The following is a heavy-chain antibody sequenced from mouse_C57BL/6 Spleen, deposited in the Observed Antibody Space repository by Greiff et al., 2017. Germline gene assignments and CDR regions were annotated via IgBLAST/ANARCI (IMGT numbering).Heavy chain of an antibody. D-gene: IGHD2-4*01. CDR1: GYTFTSYW. CDR3: ARQHYDSFAY. Sequence: QVQLQQPGAELVKPGASVKMSCKASGYTFTSYWITWVKQRPGQGLEWIGDIYPGSGSTNYNEKFKSKATLTVDTSSSTAYMQLSSLTSEDVSVYYCARQHYDSFAYWGQGTLVTVSA. CDR2: IYPGSGST. V-gene: IGHV1-55*01. J-gene: IGHJ3*01.